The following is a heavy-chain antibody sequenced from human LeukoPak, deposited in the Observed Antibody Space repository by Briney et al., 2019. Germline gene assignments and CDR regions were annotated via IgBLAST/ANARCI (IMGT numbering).Heavy chain of an antibody. Sequence: GGSLRLSCAASGFTFSSYSMNWVRQAPGKGLEWVSSISSSSSYIYYADSVQGRFTISRDSSKNTLFLQMNSLRAEDTAVYYCARDRTPYFDYWGQGTLVTVSS. J-gene: IGHJ4*02. CDR1: GFTFSSYS. D-gene: IGHD2-15*01. V-gene: IGHV3-21*01. CDR2: ISSSSSYI. CDR3: ARDRTPYFDY.